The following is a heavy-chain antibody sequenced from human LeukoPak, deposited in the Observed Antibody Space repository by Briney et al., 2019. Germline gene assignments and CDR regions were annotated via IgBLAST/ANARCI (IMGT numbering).Heavy chain of an antibody. CDR1: GGSISSYY. Sequence: SETLSLTCTVSGGSISSYYWSWIRQPAGKGLEWIGRIYTSGSTNYNPSLKSRVTISVDTSKNQFSLKLSSVTAADTAVYYCTSGSYSFYYMDVWGKGTTVTVSS. D-gene: IGHD1-26*01. J-gene: IGHJ6*03. CDR3: TSGSYSFYYMDV. V-gene: IGHV4-4*07. CDR2: IYTSGST.